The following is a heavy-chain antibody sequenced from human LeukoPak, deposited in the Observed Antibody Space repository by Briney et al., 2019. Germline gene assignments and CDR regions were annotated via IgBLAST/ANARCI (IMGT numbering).Heavy chain of an antibody. CDR1: GGTFSSYA. D-gene: IGHD1-26*01. V-gene: IGHV1-8*02. CDR2: MNPNSGNT. Sequence: ASVKVSCKASGGTFSSYAISWVRQATGQGLEWMGWMNPNSGNTGYAQKFQGRVTMTRNTSISTAYMELSSLRSEDTAVYYCAFGMQGATFAYDAFDIWGQGTMVTVSS. CDR3: AFGMQGATFAYDAFDI. J-gene: IGHJ3*02.